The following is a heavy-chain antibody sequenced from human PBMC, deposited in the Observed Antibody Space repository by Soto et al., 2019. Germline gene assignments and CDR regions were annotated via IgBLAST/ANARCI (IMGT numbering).Heavy chain of an antibody. CDR1: GFTFSAYD. CDR2: IGAADDP. CDR3: ARAYSGRLPRRPDYYFAMDV. Sequence: GSLRLSSAASGFTFSAYDMHWVRQTTGKGLGWVSAIGAADDPYYLGSVKGRFTISRENAKNSLYLQMNSLRAEDTAVYYCARAYSGRLPRRPDYYFAMDVWGQRTTVTVSS. V-gene: IGHV3-13*05. J-gene: IGHJ6*01. D-gene: IGHD2-15*01.